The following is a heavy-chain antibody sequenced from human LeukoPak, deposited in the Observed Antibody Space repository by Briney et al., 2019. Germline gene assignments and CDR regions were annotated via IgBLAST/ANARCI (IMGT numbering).Heavy chain of an antibody. CDR3: ARTLGYDSSGYYYLDAFDI. D-gene: IGHD3-22*01. CDR1: GYTFTGYY. J-gene: IGHJ3*02. CDR2: INPNSGGT. Sequence: ASVKVSCTASGYTFTGYYMHWVRPAPGQGLEWMGWINPNSGGTNYAQKFQGRVTMTRDTSISTAYMELSRLRSDDTAVYYCARTLGYDSSGYYYLDAFDIWGQGTMVTVSS. V-gene: IGHV1-2*02.